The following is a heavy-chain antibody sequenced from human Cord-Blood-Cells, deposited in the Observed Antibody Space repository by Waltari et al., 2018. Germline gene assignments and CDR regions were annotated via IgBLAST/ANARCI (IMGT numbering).Heavy chain of an antibody. Sequence: QVQLVQSGAEVKKPGASVKVSCKASGYTFTGYYMHWVRQAPGQGLEWMGRINPNSGGTNNAQKFQGRVTMTRDTSISTAYMELSRLRSDDTAVYYCAREGYCTGGVCYDAFDIWGQGTMVTVSS. J-gene: IGHJ3*02. CDR3: AREGYCTGGVCYDAFDI. CDR2: INPNSGGT. V-gene: IGHV1-2*06. CDR1: GYTFTGYY. D-gene: IGHD2-8*02.